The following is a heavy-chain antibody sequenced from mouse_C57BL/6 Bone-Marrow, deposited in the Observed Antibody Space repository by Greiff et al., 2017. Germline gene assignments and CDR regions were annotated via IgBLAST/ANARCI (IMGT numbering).Heavy chain of an antibody. CDR2: INPGSGGT. V-gene: IGHV1-54*01. CDR3: ARKAGYFDY. J-gene: IGHJ2*01. CDR1: GYAFTNYL. D-gene: IGHD3-2*02. Sequence: QVQLQQSGAELVRPGTSVKVSCKASGYAFTNYLIEWVKQRPGQGLEWIGVINPGSGGTKYNEKFKGKATLTADKSSSTAYMQLSSLTSEDSAVYFCARKAGYFDYWGQGTTLTVSS.